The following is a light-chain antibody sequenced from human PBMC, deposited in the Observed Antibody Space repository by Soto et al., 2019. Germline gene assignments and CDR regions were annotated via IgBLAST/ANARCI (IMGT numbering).Light chain of an antibody. Sequence: ETVLTQSPGTLSLSPGERVTLSCRASQTVASNYFAWYQPRPGQAPRLLMNGASTRATGVPDRFSGSGSVTDFTLTISRLEPEDFAVYYCQQYTNSRWTFGQGTKVDIK. J-gene: IGKJ1*01. CDR2: GAS. V-gene: IGKV3-20*01. CDR1: QTVASNY. CDR3: QQYTNSRWT.